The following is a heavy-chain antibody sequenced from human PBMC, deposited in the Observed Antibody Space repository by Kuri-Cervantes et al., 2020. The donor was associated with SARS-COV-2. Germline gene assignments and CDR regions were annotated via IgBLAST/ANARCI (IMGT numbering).Heavy chain of an antibody. J-gene: IGHJ4*02. CDR1: GFTFSDYY. D-gene: IGHD6-19*01. Sequence: LSLTCAASGFTFSDYYMSWIRQAPGKGLEWVSYISSSGSTIYYADSVKGQFTISRDNAKNSLYLQMNSLRAEDTAVYYCAKDRLTVAGWGLPDPLYYFDYWGQGALVTVSS. V-gene: IGHV3-11*01. CDR3: AKDRLTVAGWGLPDPLYYFDY. CDR2: ISSSGSTI.